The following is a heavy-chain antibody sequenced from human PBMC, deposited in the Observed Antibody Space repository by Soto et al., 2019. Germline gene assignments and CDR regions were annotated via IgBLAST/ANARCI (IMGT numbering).Heavy chain of an antibody. D-gene: IGHD2-21*02. V-gene: IGHV3-74*01. Sequence: EVQLVESEGGLVQRGGSLRLSCAASGFTFNYYWMHWVRQAPGQGLVWVSHIHSDGSSTTYADSVKGRFTISRDNAKNTLYLQMNSLRAEYTAVYSCARGDKGGFDLWGQGTTVTVSS. J-gene: IGHJ3*01. CDR3: ARGDKGGFDL. CDR2: IHSDGSST. CDR1: GFTFNYYW.